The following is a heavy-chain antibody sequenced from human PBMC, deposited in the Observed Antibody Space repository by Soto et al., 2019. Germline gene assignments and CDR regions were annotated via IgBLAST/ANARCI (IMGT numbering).Heavy chain of an antibody. CDR1: GFTFSGYW. CDR2: IKEDGTET. J-gene: IGHJ4*02. D-gene: IGHD3-3*01. V-gene: IGHV3-7*03. Sequence: EVLVVESGGGLVQPGGSLRLSCEVSGFTFSGYWMKWVRQAPGKGLEWVATIKEDGTETYYVDYVKGRFTISRDSAKTSLYLQMNSLRVEDTAVYYCASTRGYWGQGTLVTVSS. CDR3: ASTRGY.